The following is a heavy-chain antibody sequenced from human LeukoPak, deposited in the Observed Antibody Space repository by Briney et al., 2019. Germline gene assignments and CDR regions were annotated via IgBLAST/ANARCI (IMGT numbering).Heavy chain of an antibody. CDR1: GFTVSSNY. J-gene: IGHJ5*02. V-gene: IGHV3-7*01. D-gene: IGHD1-7*01. Sequence: GGSLRLSCAASGFTVSSNYMSWVRQAPGKGLEWVANIKQDGSEKYYVDSVKGRFTISRDNAKNSLYLQMNSLRAEDTAVYYCARGPHNWNYDWFDPWGQGTLVTVSS. CDR2: IKQDGSEK. CDR3: ARGPHNWNYDWFDP.